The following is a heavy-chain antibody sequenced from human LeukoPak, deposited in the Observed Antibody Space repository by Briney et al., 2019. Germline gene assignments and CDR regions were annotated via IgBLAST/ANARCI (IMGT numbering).Heavy chain of an antibody. D-gene: IGHD3-22*01. Sequence: PGGSLRLSCAASGFTFSRYVMTWVRQAPGKGLVWVSRIKSDGSTNYADSVKGRFTISRDNAKNTLSLQMNSLRAEDTGVYYCARAPSEIGGYYPEYFRHWGQGTLVTVSS. J-gene: IGHJ1*01. CDR1: GFTFSRYV. V-gene: IGHV3-74*01. CDR2: IKSDGST. CDR3: ARAPSEIGGYYPEYFRH.